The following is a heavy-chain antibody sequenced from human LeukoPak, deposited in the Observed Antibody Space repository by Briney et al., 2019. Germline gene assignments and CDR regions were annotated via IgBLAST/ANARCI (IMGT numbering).Heavy chain of an antibody. V-gene: IGHV3-7*01. CDR3: AREWQGGIAAAGTRIEGDY. CDR2: IKQDGSEK. CDR1: GFSVSGYW. J-gene: IGHJ4*02. Sequence: GGSLRLSCAVSGFSVSGYWMTWVRQAPGKGLECVANIKQDGSEKNYVDSVKGRFTISRDNAENSLFLQMNSLRDEDTAVYYCAREWQGGIAAAGTRIEGDYWGQGTLVAVSS. D-gene: IGHD6-13*01.